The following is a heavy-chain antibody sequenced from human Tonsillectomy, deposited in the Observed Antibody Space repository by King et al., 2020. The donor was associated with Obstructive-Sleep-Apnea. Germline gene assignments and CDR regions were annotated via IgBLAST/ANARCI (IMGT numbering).Heavy chain of an antibody. V-gene: IGHV3-21*01. Sequence: VQLVESGGGLVKPGGSLILSCAASGVTFSSYSMNWVRQAPGKGLEWVSSISSSSSYIYYEDPVKGRFTILRDNAKNSLYPRMSSLRAGVTAVYYCAREYFDWLSQLHYYYGFDVWGQGTTVTVSS. CDR2: ISSSSSYI. CDR3: AREYFDWLSQLHYYYGFDV. CDR1: GVTFSSYS. D-gene: IGHD3-9*01. J-gene: IGHJ6*02.